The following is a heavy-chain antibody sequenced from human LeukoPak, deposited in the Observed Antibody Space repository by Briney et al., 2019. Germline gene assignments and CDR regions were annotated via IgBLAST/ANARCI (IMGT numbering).Heavy chain of an antibody. CDR3: ARVGYSDYGDLFDS. CDR2: INRDGSTT. Sequence: PGGSLRLSCAASGFTFSSNWMHWVRQAPGKGLVWVSHINRDGSTTYYPDSVKGRFTISRDNAKNSLYLQMSSLRAEDTAVYYCARVGYSDYGDLFDSWGQGTLVTVSS. J-gene: IGHJ4*02. CDR1: GFTFSSNW. V-gene: IGHV3-74*01. D-gene: IGHD5-12*01.